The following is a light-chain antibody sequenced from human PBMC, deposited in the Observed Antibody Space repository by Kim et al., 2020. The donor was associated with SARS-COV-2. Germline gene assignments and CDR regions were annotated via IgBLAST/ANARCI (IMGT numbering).Light chain of an antibody. J-gene: IGLJ3*02. V-gene: IGLV1-40*01. CDR3: QSYDSSLSGWV. Sequence: QGVTISCTGRSSNSGAGYDVHWYQQFPGTAPRLLIYGNNNRPSGVPDRFSGSQSGTSASLAITGLQAEDEADYYCQSYDSSLSGWVFGGGTQLTVL. CDR1: SSNSGAGYD. CDR2: GNN.